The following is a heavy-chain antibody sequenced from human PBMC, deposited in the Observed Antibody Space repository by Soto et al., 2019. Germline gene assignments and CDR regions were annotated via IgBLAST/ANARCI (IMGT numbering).Heavy chain of an antibody. CDR2: IIPIFGTA. V-gene: IGHV1-69*13. J-gene: IGHJ5*02. CDR3: ARDLENFDWLLYS. CDR1: GYSFTSYG. Sequence: SVKVSCKASGYSFTSYGISWVRQAPGQGLEWMGGIIPIFGTANYAQKFQGRVTITADESTSTVYMELRSLRSDDTAVYYCARDLENFDWLLYSWGQGTLVTVSS. D-gene: IGHD3-9*01.